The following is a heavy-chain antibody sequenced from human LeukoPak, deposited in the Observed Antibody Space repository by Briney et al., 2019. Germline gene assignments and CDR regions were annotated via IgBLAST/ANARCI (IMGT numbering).Heavy chain of an antibody. CDR3: ARESQRYFDY. V-gene: IGHV3-23*01. D-gene: IGHD5-24*01. J-gene: IGHJ4*02. Sequence: GGSLRLSCAASGFTFSSYGMSWVRQALAKGLEWVSIISGSGATTYYADSVKGRFTISRDNSKNTLYLQMNSLRAEDTAVYYCARESQRYFDYWGQGALVTVSS. CDR2: ISGSGATT. CDR1: GFTFSSYG.